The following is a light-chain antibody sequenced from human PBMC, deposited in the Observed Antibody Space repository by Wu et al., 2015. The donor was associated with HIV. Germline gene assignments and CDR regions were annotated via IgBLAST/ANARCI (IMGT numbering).Light chain of an antibody. CDR3: QQYNKWPRS. CDR2: AAS. Sequence: EVVMTQSPATLSVSPGTGATLTCKTSQSIRNNLAWYQHKPGQAPRLLIYAASTRATGIPARFSGSGSGSEFTLTISSLQPEDFAVYYCQQYNKWPRSFGQGTKVEVK. CDR1: QSIRNN. J-gene: IGKJ1*01. V-gene: IGKV3-15*01.